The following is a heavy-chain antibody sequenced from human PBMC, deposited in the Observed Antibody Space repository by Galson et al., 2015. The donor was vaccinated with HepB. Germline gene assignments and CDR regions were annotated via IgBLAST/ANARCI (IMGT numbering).Heavy chain of an antibody. V-gene: IGHV3-43*01. CDR2: ISWDGNIT. CDR1: GFTFEDYT. J-gene: IGHJ4*02. CDR3: AKGYCSPDDCYTGSIDY. D-gene: IGHD2-15*01. Sequence: SLRLSCAASGFTFEDYTMHWVRQRPGKGLGWVSLISWDGNITYYADSVKGRFTISRDNSKNSLYLQMNSLTTEDTAFYSCAKGYCSPDDCYTGSIDYWGQGTLVTVSS.